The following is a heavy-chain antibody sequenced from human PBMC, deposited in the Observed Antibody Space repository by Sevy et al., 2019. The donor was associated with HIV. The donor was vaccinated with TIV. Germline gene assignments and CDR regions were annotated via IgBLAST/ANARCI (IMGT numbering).Heavy chain of an antibody. J-gene: IGHJ4*02. CDR3: ATTRPVVTLFDY. CDR2: FDPEPGET. Sequence: ASVKVSCKVSGYTLTELSIHWVRQAPGKGLQWMGGFDPEPGETIYVQQFQGRVMMTEDTSTDTAYMELSSLRSEDTAVYYCATTRPVVTLFDYWGQGTLVTVSS. CDR1: GYTLTELS. D-gene: IGHD4-4*01. V-gene: IGHV1-24*01.